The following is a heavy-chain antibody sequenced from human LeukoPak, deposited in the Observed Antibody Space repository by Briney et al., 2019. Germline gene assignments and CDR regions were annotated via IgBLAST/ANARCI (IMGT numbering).Heavy chain of an antibody. CDR2: IDDSGDT. CDR1: GYTFSGYY. V-gene: IGHV1-2*02. CDR3: ARGRGWLRLDF. D-gene: IGHD5-12*01. J-gene: IGHJ4*01. Sequence: RASVKVSCKASGYTFSGYYIHWVRQAPGQGLEWMGWIDDSGDTYYARNFQGRVTMTRDTSISTSYMDLSSLTSDDTAIYHCARGRGWLRLDFWGQEPWSPSPQ.